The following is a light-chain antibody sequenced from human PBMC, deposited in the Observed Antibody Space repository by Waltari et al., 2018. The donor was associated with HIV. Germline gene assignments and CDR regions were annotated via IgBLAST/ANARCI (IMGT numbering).Light chain of an antibody. CDR3: QHYTSSPTWT. CDR1: QSVSSD. Sequence: IVLTQSPGTLSLSPGERATFSCRANQSVSSDLAWYHQRPGQAPRLLIYGASTRATGIPDRFSGSGSGTDFTLTINSLEPEDFAVYYCQHYTSSPTWTFGQGTKVEIK. CDR2: GAS. V-gene: IGKV3-20*01. J-gene: IGKJ1*01.